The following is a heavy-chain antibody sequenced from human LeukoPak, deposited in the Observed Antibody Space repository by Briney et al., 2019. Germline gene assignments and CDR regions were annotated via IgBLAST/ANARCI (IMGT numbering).Heavy chain of an antibody. CDR3: ASGITMVRGVIKGPHYFDY. D-gene: IGHD3-10*01. CDR1: GGAFSSYA. Sequence: SEKVSCKASGGAFSSYAISWVRQAPGQGLEWMGGIIPILGTANYAQKFQGRVTITTDESTSTAYMELSSLRSEDTAVYYCASGITMVRGVIKGPHYFDYWGQGTLVTDSS. J-gene: IGHJ4*02. V-gene: IGHV1-69*05. CDR2: IIPILGTA.